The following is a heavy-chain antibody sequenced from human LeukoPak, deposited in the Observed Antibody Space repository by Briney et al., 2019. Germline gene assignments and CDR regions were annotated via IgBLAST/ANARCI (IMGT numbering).Heavy chain of an antibody. D-gene: IGHD6-13*01. CDR3: ARQIASAGTAGFDF. Sequence: KPSETLSLTCTVSGGSISSYYWSWIRQPAGKGLEWIGRIYSTGSTNYNPSLKSRVTMSVDTSKNQFSLRLRSVTAADTAVYYCARQIASAGTAGFDFWAREPWSPSPQ. J-gene: IGHJ4*02. CDR1: GGSISSYY. V-gene: IGHV4-4*07. CDR2: IYSTGST.